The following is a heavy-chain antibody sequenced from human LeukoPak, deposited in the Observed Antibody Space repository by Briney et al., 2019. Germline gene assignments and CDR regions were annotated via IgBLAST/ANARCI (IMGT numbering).Heavy chain of an antibody. J-gene: IGHJ4*02. Sequence: PSETLSLTCTVSGGSISSYYWSWIRQPPGKGVEWIGYIYYSGSTNYNPSLKSRVTISVDTSKNQFSLKLSSVTAADTAVYYCARDSEDYDSSGYYYVGYWGQGTLVTVSS. V-gene: IGHV4-59*01. CDR3: ARDSEDYDSSGYYYVGY. CDR2: IYYSGST. CDR1: GGSISSYY. D-gene: IGHD3-22*01.